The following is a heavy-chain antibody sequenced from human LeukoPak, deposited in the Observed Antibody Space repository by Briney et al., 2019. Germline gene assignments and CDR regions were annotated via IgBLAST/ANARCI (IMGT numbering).Heavy chain of an antibody. CDR2: INPSGGST. CDR1: GYTFTSYY. CDR3: ARDKATMVRGVTNFDY. Sequence: ASVKVSCKASGYTFTSYYMHWVRQAPGQGLEWMGIINPSGGSTSYAQKFQGRVTMTRDTSTSTVYMELSSLRSEDTAVYHCARDKATMVRGVTNFDYWGQGTLVTVSS. V-gene: IGHV1-46*01. J-gene: IGHJ4*02. D-gene: IGHD3-10*01.